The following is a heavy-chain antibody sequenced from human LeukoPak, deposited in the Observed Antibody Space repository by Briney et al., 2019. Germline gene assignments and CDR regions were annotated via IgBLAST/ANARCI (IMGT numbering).Heavy chain of an antibody. Sequence: GASVKVSCKASGYTFTGYYMHWVRQAPGQGLEWMGWINPNSGGTNYAQKFQGRVTMTRDTSISTAYMELSRLRSDDTAVYYCARDGTWHYYGSGSPPLFDYWGQGTLVTVSS. CDR3: ARDGTWHYYGSGSPPLFDY. J-gene: IGHJ4*02. CDR2: INPNSGGT. V-gene: IGHV1-2*02. CDR1: GYTFTGYY. D-gene: IGHD3-10*01.